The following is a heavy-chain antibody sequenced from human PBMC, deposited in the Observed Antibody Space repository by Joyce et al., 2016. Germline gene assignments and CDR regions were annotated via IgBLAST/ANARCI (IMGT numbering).Heavy chain of an antibody. Sequence: EVQLVQSGGGLVQPGGSPRLSCAASGFTLSTYWMHWFRQAPGKRLVWVSRINTDGSTTTYADSVEGRFTISRDNAKNTLYLQLNSLRVDDTAVYFCARSGGWAFDICGQGTMVTVSS. CDR2: INTDGSTT. J-gene: IGHJ3*02. CDR3: ARSGGWAFDI. D-gene: IGHD1-14*01. V-gene: IGHV3-74*01. CDR1: GFTLSTYW.